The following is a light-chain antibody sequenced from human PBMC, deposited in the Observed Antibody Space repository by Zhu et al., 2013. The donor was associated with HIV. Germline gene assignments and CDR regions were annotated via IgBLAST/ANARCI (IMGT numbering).Light chain of an antibody. V-gene: IGKV1-39*01. CDR1: QNIKRY. CDR2: AAS. CDR3: QQYHNYPLT. J-gene: IGKJ4*01. Sequence: DIQMTQSPSSLSASVGDRVTITCRASQNIKRYLNWYQQKPGNAPSLLIYAASTLQSGVPSRFSGGGSGTDFTLTISSLQPEDFATYYCQQYHNYPLTFGGGTKV.